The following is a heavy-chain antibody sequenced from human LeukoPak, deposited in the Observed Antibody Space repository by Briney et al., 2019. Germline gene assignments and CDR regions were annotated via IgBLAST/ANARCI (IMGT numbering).Heavy chain of an antibody. J-gene: IGHJ4*02. V-gene: IGHV3-53*01. Sequence: GGSLRLSCAASAFTFRSYAMSWVRQAGGKGLEWVSVIYSGGNTYYADSVKGRFTISRDNSKNTVYLQMNSLRAEDTAVYYCARGETSSYDYWGQGTLVTVSS. CDR2: IYSGGNT. D-gene: IGHD2-2*01. CDR1: AFTFRSYA. CDR3: ARGETSSYDY.